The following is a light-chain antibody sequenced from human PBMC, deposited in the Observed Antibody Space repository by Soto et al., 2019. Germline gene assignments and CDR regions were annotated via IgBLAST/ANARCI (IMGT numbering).Light chain of an antibody. V-gene: IGKV3-15*01. CDR2: CAS. J-gene: IGKJ1*01. CDR1: QSVNTN. Sequence: EIVVTQSPATLSVSPGERATLSCRASQSVNTNFVWYQQKPGQAPRLLIYCASTRATGIPARFSVSGSWTEFNLTISSLQSEDFAVYYCQQYNNWPSWTFGQGTTVEGK. CDR3: QQYNNWPSWT.